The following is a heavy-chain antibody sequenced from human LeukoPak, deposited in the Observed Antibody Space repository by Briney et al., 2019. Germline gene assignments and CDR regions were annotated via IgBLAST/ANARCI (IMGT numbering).Heavy chain of an antibody. Sequence: ASVRVSCKVSGYSLSELAVHWVRQAPGDGLEWMGNFDLEDGEPIYAQKFQGRVTMTEDSSADTIYMQLSSLRSGDTAVYYCAAWAGRGNVRQGNYYYYMDVWGKGTTVTVS. J-gene: IGHJ6*03. CDR1: GYSLSELA. CDR3: AAWAGRGNVRQGNYYYYMDV. CDR2: FDLEDGEP. D-gene: IGHD1-26*01. V-gene: IGHV1-24*01.